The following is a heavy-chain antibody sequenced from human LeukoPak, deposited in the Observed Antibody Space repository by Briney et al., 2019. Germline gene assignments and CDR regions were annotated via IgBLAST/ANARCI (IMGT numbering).Heavy chain of an antibody. CDR1: GFTFDDYA. D-gene: IGHD5-24*01. J-gene: IGHJ3*02. Sequence: PGGSLRLSCAASGFTFDDYAMHWVRQAPGKGLEWVAVISYDGSNKYYADSVKGRFTISRDNSKNTLYLQMNSLRAEDTAVYYCAAGLEMATISAFDIWGQGTMVTVSS. V-gene: IGHV3-30-3*01. CDR3: AAGLEMATISAFDI. CDR2: ISYDGSNK.